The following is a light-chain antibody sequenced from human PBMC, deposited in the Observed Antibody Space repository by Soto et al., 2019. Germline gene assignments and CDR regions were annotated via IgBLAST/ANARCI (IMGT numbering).Light chain of an antibody. CDR3: QQYNSYPWT. Sequence: DIQMTQSPSTLSASVGDRVTISCRASQSINNWLAWYQQKPGKAPKLLIYKASSLQSGVPSRFSCSGSGTEFTLTINSLQPDDFATYYCQQYNSYPWTFGQGTKVEIK. V-gene: IGKV1-5*03. CDR2: KAS. CDR1: QSINNW. J-gene: IGKJ1*01.